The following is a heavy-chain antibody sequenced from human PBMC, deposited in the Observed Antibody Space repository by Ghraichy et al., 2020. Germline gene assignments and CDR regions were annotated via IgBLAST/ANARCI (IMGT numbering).Heavy chain of an antibody. D-gene: IGHD4-17*01. CDR2: INHSGST. J-gene: IGHJ4*02. Sequence: SETLSLTCAVYGGSFSGYYWSWIRQPPGKGLEWIGEINHSGSTNYNPSLKSRVTISVDTSKNQFSLKLSSVTAADTAVYYCARGTGSRTVTPRRAKDAAAVLDYWGQGTLVTVSS. CDR3: ARGTGSRTVTPRRAKDAAAVLDY. CDR1: GGSFSGYY. V-gene: IGHV4-34*01.